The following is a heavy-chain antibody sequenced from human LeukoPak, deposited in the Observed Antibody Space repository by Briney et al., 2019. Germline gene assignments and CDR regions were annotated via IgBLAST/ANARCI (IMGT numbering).Heavy chain of an antibody. D-gene: IGHD6-19*01. CDR3: ARDLPVGSSGQLYNYGMDV. CDR1: GGTFSSYA. J-gene: IGHJ6*02. Sequence: SVKVSCKASGGTFSSYAISWVRQAPGQGLEWMGRIIPILGIANYAQKFQGRVTITADKSTSTAYMELSSLRSEDTAVYYCARDLPVGSSGQLYNYGMDVWGQGTTVTVSS. V-gene: IGHV1-69*04. CDR2: IIPILGIA.